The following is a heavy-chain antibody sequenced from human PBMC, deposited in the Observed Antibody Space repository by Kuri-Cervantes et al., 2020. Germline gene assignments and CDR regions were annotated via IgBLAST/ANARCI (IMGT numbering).Heavy chain of an antibody. J-gene: IGHJ4*02. CDR3: AREEGGSYFRQFDY. Sequence: GESLKISCAASGFTFSDYYMSWIRQAPGKGLEWVANIKQDGSEKYYVDSVKGRFTISRDNAKNSLYLQMNSLRAEDTAVYYCAREEGGSYFRQFDYWGQGTLVTVSS. CDR2: IKQDGSEK. CDR1: GFTFSDYY. V-gene: IGHV3-7*01. D-gene: IGHD1-26*01.